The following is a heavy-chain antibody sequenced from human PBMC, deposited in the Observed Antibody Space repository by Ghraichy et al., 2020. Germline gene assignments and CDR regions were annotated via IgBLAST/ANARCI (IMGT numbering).Heavy chain of an antibody. D-gene: IGHD6-6*01. CDR3: ARAQIAALTASGYNWFDP. V-gene: IGHV1-69*13. CDR1: GGTFSSYA. Sequence: SVKVSCKASGGTFSSYAISWVRQAPGQGLEWMRGIIPIFGTANYAQKFQGRVTITADESTSTAYMELSSLRSEDTAVYYCARAQIAALTASGYNWFDPWGQGTLVTVSS. CDR2: IIPIFGTA. J-gene: IGHJ5*02.